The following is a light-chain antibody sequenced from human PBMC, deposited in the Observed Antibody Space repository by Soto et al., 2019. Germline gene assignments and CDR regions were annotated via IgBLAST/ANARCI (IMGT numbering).Light chain of an antibody. CDR1: QSVSSN. CDR3: QQYNNWPPIT. CDR2: GAS. V-gene: IGKV3-15*01. Sequence: EMVMTQSPATVSGSPLVIAGLCFMASQSVSSNLAWYQQKPGQAPRLLIYGASTRATGIPARFSGSGSGTEFTLTISSLQSEHFAVYYCQQYNNWPPITFGQGTRLEIK. J-gene: IGKJ5*01.